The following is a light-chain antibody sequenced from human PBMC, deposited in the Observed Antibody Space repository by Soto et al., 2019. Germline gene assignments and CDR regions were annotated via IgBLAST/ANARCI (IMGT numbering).Light chain of an antibody. Sequence: QSVLTQPPSVSGAPGQRVTISCTGSSSNFGAGYDVHWYQQLPGTAPKLLIYANNIRPSGVPDRSSGSKSGTSASLAITGLQAEDEAEYYCQSYDTSLRGSVFGEGTKLTVL. CDR3: QSYDTSLRGSV. CDR1: SSNFGAGYD. J-gene: IGLJ3*02. CDR2: ANN. V-gene: IGLV1-40*01.